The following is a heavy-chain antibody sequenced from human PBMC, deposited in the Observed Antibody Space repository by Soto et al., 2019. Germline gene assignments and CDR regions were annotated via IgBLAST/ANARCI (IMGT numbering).Heavy chain of an antibody. J-gene: IGHJ4*02. CDR1: GGSISNFF. CDR2: IYYSGST. V-gene: IGHV4-39*01. D-gene: IGHD1-26*01. CDR3: ARHGTYYPFDY. Sequence: QLQLQESGPGLVKPSETLSLTCTVSGGSISNFFWGCIRQPPGKGLEWIGSIYYSGSTYYNPSLKSRVTISVDTSKNQFSLKLSSVTAADTAVYYCARHGTYYPFDYWGQGTLVTVSS.